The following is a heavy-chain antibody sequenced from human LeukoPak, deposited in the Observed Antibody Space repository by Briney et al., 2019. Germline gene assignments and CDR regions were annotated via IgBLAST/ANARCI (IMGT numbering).Heavy chain of an antibody. J-gene: IGHJ4*02. D-gene: IGHD6-19*01. V-gene: IGHV1-24*01. Sequence: GASVKVSCKVSGYTLTELSMHWVRQAPGKGLEWMGGFDPEDGETIYAQNFQGRVTMTEDTSTDTAYMELSSLTSEDTAVYYCATADVAVAGTPDYWGQGTLVTVSS. CDR3: ATADVAVAGTPDY. CDR1: GYTLTELS. CDR2: FDPEDGET.